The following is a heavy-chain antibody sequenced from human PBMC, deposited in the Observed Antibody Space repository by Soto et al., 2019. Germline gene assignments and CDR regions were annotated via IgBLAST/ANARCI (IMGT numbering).Heavy chain of an antibody. D-gene: IGHD6-13*01. V-gene: IGHV2-5*01. CDR2: IYWHDDK. CDR3: AHRGGAAVGLYYFDY. Sequence: VSGPALVNPTQTLTLTCTFSGFSLSTTGVGVGWIRQPPGKALEWLALIYWHDDKRYSSSLRSRLTITKDTSKNQVVLTMTNVDPVDTATYXCAHRGGAAVGLYYFDYWGPGTLVTVSS. CDR1: GFSLSTTGVG. J-gene: IGHJ4*02.